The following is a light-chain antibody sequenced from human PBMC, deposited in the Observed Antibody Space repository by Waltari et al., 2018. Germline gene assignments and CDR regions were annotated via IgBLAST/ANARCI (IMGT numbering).Light chain of an antibody. J-gene: IGKJ2*01. Sequence: DIQMTQSPSTLSASVGDRVTITCRASQSISSWLAWYQPKPGKAPKLLIYDASRLQSGVPSRFSGSGSGTEFTLTISSLQPDDFATYSCQQSYSTPYTFGQGTKMEI. CDR3: QQSYSTPYT. V-gene: IGKV1-5*01. CDR1: QSISSW. CDR2: DAS.